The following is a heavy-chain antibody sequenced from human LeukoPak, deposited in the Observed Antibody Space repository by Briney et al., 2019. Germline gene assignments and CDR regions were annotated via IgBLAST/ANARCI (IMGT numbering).Heavy chain of an antibody. J-gene: IGHJ4*02. D-gene: IGHD3-10*01. CDR1: GGTFSSYA. V-gene: IGHV1-69*13. Sequence: SVKVSCKASGGTFSSYAISWVRQAPGQGLEWMGGIIPIFGTANYAQKFQGRVTITADESTSTAYMELSSLRSEDTAVYYCAITPAYGSGSYDFDYWGQGTLVTVSS. CDR3: AITPAYGSGSYDFDY. CDR2: IIPIFGTA.